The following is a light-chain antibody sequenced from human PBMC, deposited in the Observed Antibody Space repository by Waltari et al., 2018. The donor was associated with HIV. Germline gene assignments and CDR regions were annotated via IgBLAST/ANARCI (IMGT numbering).Light chain of an antibody. V-gene: IGLV3-21*02. Sequence: SYVLTHPPSVSVAPGLTARLTCVGTNIGSKSVQWYQQRPGQAPILVVYDDTERPSGIPERFSCSNSGNTATLTSSRVEAGDEADYYCQVWDSTHYHRGVFGGGTNLTVL. CDR1: NIGSKS. J-gene: IGLJ3*02. CDR2: DDT. CDR3: QVWDSTHYHRGV.